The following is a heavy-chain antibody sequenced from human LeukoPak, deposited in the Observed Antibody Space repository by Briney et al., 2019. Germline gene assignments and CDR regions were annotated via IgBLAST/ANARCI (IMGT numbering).Heavy chain of an antibody. CDR3: ARELYGDYDDAFDI. CDR1: GGSLSGYY. CDR2: ISSSGNTI. D-gene: IGHD4-17*01. Sequence: LSLTCAVYGGSLSGYYWSWIRQPPGKGLEWVSYISSSGNTIYYADSVKGRFTISRDNSKNSLYLQMNTLRAEDTAVYYCARELYGDYDDAFDIWGQGTMVTVSS. J-gene: IGHJ3*02. V-gene: IGHV3-11*04.